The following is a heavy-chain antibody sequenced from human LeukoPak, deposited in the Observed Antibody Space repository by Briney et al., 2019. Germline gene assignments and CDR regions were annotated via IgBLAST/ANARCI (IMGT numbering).Heavy chain of an antibody. CDR1: GYTFTSYD. J-gene: IGHJ4*02. D-gene: IGHD6-13*01. V-gene: IGHV1-8*01. CDR3: ARDNSRAGYFDY. Sequence: ASVKVSCKASGYTFTSYDINWVRQATGQGLEWMGWMNPNSGNTGYAQKFQGRVTMTRDTSTSTVYMELSSLRSEDTAVYYCARDNSRAGYFDYWGQGTLVTVSS. CDR2: MNPNSGNT.